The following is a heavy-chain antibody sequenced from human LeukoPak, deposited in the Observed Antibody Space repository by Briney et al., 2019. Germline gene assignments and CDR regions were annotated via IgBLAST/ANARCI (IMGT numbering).Heavy chain of an antibody. J-gene: IGHJ3*02. CDR3: ARVRAPYYYDSSGRSDFDI. Sequence: ASVKLSCKASGGTFSSYAISWVRQAPGQGLEWMGVIIPIFGTANYAQKFQGRVTITTDESTSTAYMELSSLRSEDTAVYYCARVRAPYYYDSSGRSDFDIWGQGTMVTVSS. CDR2: IIPIFGTA. V-gene: IGHV1-69*05. CDR1: GGTFSSYA. D-gene: IGHD3-22*01.